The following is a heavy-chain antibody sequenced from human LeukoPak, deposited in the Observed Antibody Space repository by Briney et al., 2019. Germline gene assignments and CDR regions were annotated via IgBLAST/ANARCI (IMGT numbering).Heavy chain of an antibody. D-gene: IGHD1-26*01. CDR3: ARERREQLLPPYTRLVTYFDY. Sequence: SETLSLTCTVSGGSISSSSYYWGWIRQPPGKGLEWIGSTYYSGSIYYNPSLKSRVTISVDTSKNQLSLKLRSVTAADTAVYYCARERREQLLPPYTRLVTYFDYWGQGTLVTVSS. J-gene: IGHJ4*02. CDR1: GGSISSSSYY. CDR2: TYYSGSI. V-gene: IGHV4-39*07.